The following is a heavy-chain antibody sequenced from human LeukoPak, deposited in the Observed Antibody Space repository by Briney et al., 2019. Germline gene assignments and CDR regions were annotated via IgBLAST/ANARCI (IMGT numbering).Heavy chain of an antibody. CDR3: ASLAGSYYYGSGSRWYDAFDI. D-gene: IGHD3-10*01. V-gene: IGHV1-2*02. J-gene: IGHJ3*02. Sequence: ASVKVSCKASRYTFTGYYMHWVRQAPGQGLEWMGWINPNSGGTNYAQKFQGRVTMTRDTSISTAYMELSRLRSDDTAVYYCASLAGSYYYGSGSRWYDAFDIWGQGTMVTVSS. CDR1: RYTFTGYY. CDR2: INPNSGGT.